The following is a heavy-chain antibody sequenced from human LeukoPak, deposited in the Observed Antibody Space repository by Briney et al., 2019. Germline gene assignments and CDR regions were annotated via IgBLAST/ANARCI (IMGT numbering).Heavy chain of an antibody. CDR1: GGSISSYY. V-gene: IGHV4-59*12. D-gene: IGHD2-2*01. J-gene: IGHJ3*02. CDR3: TKDLKERQVVPDAFDI. Sequence: SETLSLTCTVSGGSISSYYWSWIRQPPGKGLEWIGYIYYSGSTYYNPSLKSRLTISVDTSKNQFSLKLTSVTVADTAVYYCTKDLKERQVVPDAFDIWGQGTMVTVSS. CDR2: IYYSGST.